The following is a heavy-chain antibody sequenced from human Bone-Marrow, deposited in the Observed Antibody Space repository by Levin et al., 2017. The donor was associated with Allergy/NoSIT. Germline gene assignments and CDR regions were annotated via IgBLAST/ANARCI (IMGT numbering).Heavy chain of an antibody. CDR2: MNPNSGNT. J-gene: IGHJ4*02. D-gene: IGHD3-22*01. V-gene: IGHV1-8*01. CDR1: GYTFTSYD. CDR3: ASSLIGYDSSGYYGPLYY. Sequence: ASVKVSCKASGYTFTSYDINWVRQATGQGLEWMGWMNPNSGNTGYAQKFQGRVTMTRNTSISTAYMELSSLRSEDTAVYYCASSLIGYDSSGYYGPLYYRGQGTLVTVSS.